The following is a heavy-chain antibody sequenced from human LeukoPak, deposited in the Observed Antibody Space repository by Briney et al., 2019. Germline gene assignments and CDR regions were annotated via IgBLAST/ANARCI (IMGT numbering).Heavy chain of an antibody. CDR3: TTEYYYEGSGYYRADSDAFDI. CDR2: IKSKTDGGTT. D-gene: IGHD3-22*01. J-gene: IGHJ3*02. Sequence: GGSLRLSCAASGFTFSNAWMSWVRQAPGKGLEWVGRIKSKTDGGTTDYAAPVKGRFTISRDDSKNTLYLQMNSLKTEDTAVYYCTTEYYYEGSGYYRADSDAFDIWGQGTMVTVSS. V-gene: IGHV3-15*01. CDR1: GFTFSNAW.